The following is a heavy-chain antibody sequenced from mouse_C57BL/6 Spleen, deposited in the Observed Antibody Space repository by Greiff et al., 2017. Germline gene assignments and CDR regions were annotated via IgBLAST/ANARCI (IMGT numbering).Heavy chain of an antibody. CDR2: INPGSGGT. J-gene: IGHJ4*01. CDR1: GYAFTNYL. V-gene: IGHV1-54*01. CDR3: ARGVPSYAMDY. Sequence: VQLKESGAELVRPGTSVKVSCKASGYAFTNYLIEWVKQRPGQGLEWIGVINPGSGGTNYDEKFKGKVTLTADKSSSTAYMQLSSLTSEDSAVYFCARGVPSYAMDYWGQGTSVTVSS.